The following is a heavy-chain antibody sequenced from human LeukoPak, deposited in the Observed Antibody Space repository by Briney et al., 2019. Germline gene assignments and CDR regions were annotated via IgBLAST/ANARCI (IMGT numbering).Heavy chain of an antibody. J-gene: IGHJ4*02. D-gene: IGHD1-20*01. CDR2: INPKTGGS. CDR1: GYTFTGYY. V-gene: IGHV1-2*06. Sequence: ASVKVSCKASGYTFTGYYMHWVRQAPGQGLEWLGRINPKTGGSNYAQKFQGRVTMTSDTSTSTAYMELSRLNSDDTAVYYCTTLVSGINYWGQGTLLTVSS. CDR3: TTLVSGINY.